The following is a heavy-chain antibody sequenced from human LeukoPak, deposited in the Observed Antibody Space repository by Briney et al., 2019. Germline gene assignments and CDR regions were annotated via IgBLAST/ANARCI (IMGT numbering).Heavy chain of an antibody. D-gene: IGHD2-2*01. V-gene: IGHV1-69*13. CDR2: IIPIFGTA. J-gene: IGHJ6*02. Sequence: ASVKVSCKASGGTFSSYAISWVRQAPGQGLEWMGGIIPIFGTANYAQKFQGRVTITADESTSTAYMELSSLRSEDTAVYYCARGSPYRLLSLSPGMDVWGQGTTVTVSS. CDR1: GGTFSSYA. CDR3: ARGSPYRLLSLSPGMDV.